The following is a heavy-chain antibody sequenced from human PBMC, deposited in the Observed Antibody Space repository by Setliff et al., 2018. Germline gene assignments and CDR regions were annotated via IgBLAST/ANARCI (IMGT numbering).Heavy chain of an antibody. Sequence: PGGSLRLSCAASGFTFSTAWMNWVRQAPGKGLEWVGRIKSKTDGGSTDYATPVKGRFTISREDSKKTLYLQMNNLKSEDTGVYYCTRDWGGWYDYWGQGTLVTVSS. CDR2: IKSKTDGGST. J-gene: IGHJ4*02. CDR1: GFTFSTAW. D-gene: IGHD6-19*01. CDR3: TRDWGGWYDY. V-gene: IGHV3-15*07.